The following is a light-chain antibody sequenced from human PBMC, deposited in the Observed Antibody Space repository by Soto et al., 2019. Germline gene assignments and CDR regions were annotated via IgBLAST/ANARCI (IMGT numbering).Light chain of an antibody. Sequence: SVFTLSAHEEDRVPITCRASQSISSWLAWYQQKPGSAPRLLIYEASGLQSGVPSRFSGSGSGTHFVLTIINFQPEDGTTDCSQESAFMPNPFGHVAKADI. J-gene: IGKJ1*01. CDR2: EAS. CDR3: QESAFMPNP. V-gene: IGKV1-5*01. CDR1: QSISSW.